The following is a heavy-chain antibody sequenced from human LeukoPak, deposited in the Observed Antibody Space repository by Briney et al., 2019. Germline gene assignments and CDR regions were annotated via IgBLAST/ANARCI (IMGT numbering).Heavy chain of an antibody. V-gene: IGHV1-18*01. J-gene: IGHJ4*02. CDR2: ISTFNGNT. CDR1: GYTFTSHG. CDR3: ARGLEDYYGSGSFFDY. D-gene: IGHD3-10*01. Sequence: ASVKVSCKASGYTFTSHGISWVRQAPGQGLEWMGWISTFNGNTHSAQKFQGRVTMTTDTSTTTAYMELRSLKSDDTAVYYRARGLEDYYGSGSFFDYWGQGTLVTVSS.